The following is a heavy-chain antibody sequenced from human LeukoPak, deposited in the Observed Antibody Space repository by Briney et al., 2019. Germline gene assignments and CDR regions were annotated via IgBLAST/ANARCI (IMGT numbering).Heavy chain of an antibody. D-gene: IGHD3-22*01. CDR2: IYPDDSDT. V-gene: IGHV5-51*01. Sequence: GESLKISCKGSGYSFTNYWIAWVRQMPGKGLEWMGIIYPDDSDTRYSPSFQGQVTISADKSISTAYLQWSSLKASDTAMYYCARGNYYDSSGYSESDYWGQGTLVTVSS. J-gene: IGHJ4*02. CDR3: ARGNYYDSSGYSESDY. CDR1: GYSFTNYW.